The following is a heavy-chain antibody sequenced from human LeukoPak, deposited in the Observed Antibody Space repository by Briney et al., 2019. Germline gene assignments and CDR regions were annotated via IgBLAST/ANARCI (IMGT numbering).Heavy chain of an antibody. Sequence: SETLSLTCTVSGGSISSGGYYWSWIRQPPGKGLEWIGYIYHSESTYYNPSLKSRVTISVDRSKNQFSLKLSSVTAADTAVYYCARDRGAAADDAFDIWGQGTMVTVSS. CDR2: IYHSEST. CDR1: GGSISSGGYY. V-gene: IGHV4-30-2*01. J-gene: IGHJ3*02. D-gene: IGHD1-26*01. CDR3: ARDRGAAADDAFDI.